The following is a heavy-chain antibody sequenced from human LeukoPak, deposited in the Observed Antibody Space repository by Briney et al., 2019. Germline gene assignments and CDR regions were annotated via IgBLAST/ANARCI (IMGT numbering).Heavy chain of an antibody. V-gene: IGHV4-31*03. J-gene: IGHJ3*02. CDR3: ARGSALYDFWSGYYPFDAFDI. CDR1: GGSISSGGYY. Sequence: SQTLSLTCTVSGGSISSGGYYWSWIRQHPGKGLEWIGYIYYSGSTYYNPSLKSRVTISVDTSKNQFSLKLSSVTAADTAVYYCARGSALYDFWSGYYPFDAFDIWGQGTMVTVSS. D-gene: IGHD3-3*01. CDR2: IYYSGST.